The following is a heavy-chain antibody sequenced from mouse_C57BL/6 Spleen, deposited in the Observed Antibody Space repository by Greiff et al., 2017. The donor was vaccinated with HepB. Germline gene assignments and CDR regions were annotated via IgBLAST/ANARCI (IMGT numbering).Heavy chain of an antibody. CDR2: IYPGDGDT. Sequence: QVQLQQSGPELVKPGASVKISCKASGYAFSSSWMNWVKQRPGKGLEWIGRIYPGDGDTNYNGKFKGKATLTADKSSSTAYMQSSSLTSEDSAVYFCAREGDDYDAWFAYWGQGTLVTVSA. V-gene: IGHV1-82*01. CDR3: AREGDDYDAWFAY. CDR1: GYAFSSSW. J-gene: IGHJ3*01. D-gene: IGHD2-4*01.